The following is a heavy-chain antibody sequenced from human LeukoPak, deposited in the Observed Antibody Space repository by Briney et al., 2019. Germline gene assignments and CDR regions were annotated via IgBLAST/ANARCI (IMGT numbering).Heavy chain of an antibody. D-gene: IGHD3-3*01. CDR3: ARHYDFWSGRDAFDI. Sequence: GESLKISFKRSGYSFNSYWIGWLRPMPGKGLEWMGIIYPGDSDTRYSPSFQGQVTISSDNSISTAYLQWSSLKASDTAIYYCARHYDFWSGRDAFDIWGQGTMVTVSS. V-gene: IGHV5-51*01. CDR2: IYPGDSDT. CDR1: GYSFNSYW. J-gene: IGHJ3*02.